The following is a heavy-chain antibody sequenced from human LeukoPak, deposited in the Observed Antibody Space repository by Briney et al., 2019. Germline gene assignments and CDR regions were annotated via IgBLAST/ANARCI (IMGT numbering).Heavy chain of an antibody. CDR2: MYYTGTT. Sequence: SETLSLTCSVSGGSIRSLGYSWGWIRQPPGKGLEWIASMYYTGTTYYNPSLKSRVTMSADTSKNQFSLNLTSVTAADTAVFYCARSVSAYAGRGWFDPWGQGTLVTASS. V-gene: IGHV4-39*07. J-gene: IGHJ5*02. D-gene: IGHD5-12*01. CDR1: GGSIRSLGYS. CDR3: ARSVSAYAGRGWFDP.